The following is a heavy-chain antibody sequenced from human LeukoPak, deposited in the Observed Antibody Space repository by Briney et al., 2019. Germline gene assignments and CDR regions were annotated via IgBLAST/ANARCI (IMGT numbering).Heavy chain of an antibody. D-gene: IGHD2-2*02. Sequence: GGSLRLSCAASGFTFSSDAMSWVRQAPGKGLEWVSAISGSGGSTYYADSVKGRFTISRDNSKNTLYLQMNSLRAEDTAVYYCAKVGNKLLYWFDYWGQGTLVTVSS. J-gene: IGHJ4*02. CDR2: ISGSGGST. CDR3: AKVGNKLLYWFDY. V-gene: IGHV3-23*01. CDR1: GFTFSSDA.